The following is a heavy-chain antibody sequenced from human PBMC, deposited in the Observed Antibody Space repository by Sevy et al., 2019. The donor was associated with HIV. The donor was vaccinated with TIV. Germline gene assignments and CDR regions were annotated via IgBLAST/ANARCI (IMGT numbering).Heavy chain of an antibody. CDR1: GFTFSKYS. D-gene: IGHD2-8*01. CDR2: LSFGCGEI. J-gene: IGHJ4*02. V-gene: IGHV3-23*01. CDR3: AREGCTKPHDY. Sequence: GGSLRLSCAASGFTFSKYSMSWVRQPPGKGLEWVSTLSFGCGEINYAYSLKGRFTISRENSKSSVYLQMNNLRPEDTAVYYCAREGCTKPHDYWGQGTLVTVSS.